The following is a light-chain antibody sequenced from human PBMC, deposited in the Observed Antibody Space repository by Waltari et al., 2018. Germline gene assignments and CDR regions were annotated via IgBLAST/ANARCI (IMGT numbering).Light chain of an antibody. CDR1: FSNIGSNH. CDR2: RNN. Sequence: QSVLTQPPSASGTPGPRVTISCSGSFSNIGSNHVYWYQQLPRTAPKLLIYRNNQRPSGVPDRFSGSKSGTSASLAISGLRSEDEADYYCAAWDDSLSPFYVFGTGTKVTVL. CDR3: AAWDDSLSPFYV. V-gene: IGLV1-47*01. J-gene: IGLJ1*01.